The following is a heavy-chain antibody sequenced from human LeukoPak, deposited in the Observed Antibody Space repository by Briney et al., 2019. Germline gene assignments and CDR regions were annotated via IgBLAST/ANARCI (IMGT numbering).Heavy chain of an antibody. V-gene: IGHV3-30-3*01. CDR3: TRDRDTAMGL. Sequence: GGSLRLSCAASGFTFSNYAMHWVRQAPGKGLEWVAIISYDGNDKYYTDSVKGRFTISRDKSKNTLYLQMNSLRAEDTAVYYCTRDRDTAMGLWGQGTLVTVSS. CDR2: ISYDGNDK. J-gene: IGHJ4*02. CDR1: GFTFSNYA. D-gene: IGHD5-18*01.